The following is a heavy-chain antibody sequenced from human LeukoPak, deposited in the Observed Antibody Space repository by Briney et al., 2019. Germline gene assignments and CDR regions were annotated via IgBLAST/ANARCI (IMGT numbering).Heavy chain of an antibody. Sequence: SVKVSCKASGGTFSSYAISWVRQAPGQGLEWMGGIIPIFGTANYAQKFQGRVTITTDESTSTAYMELSSLRSEDTAVYYCARGMNGRLGELYSSFDYWGQGTLVTVSS. CDR1: GGTFSSYA. CDR3: ARGMNGRLGELYSSFDY. D-gene: IGHD3-16*01. V-gene: IGHV1-69*05. J-gene: IGHJ4*02. CDR2: IIPIFGTA.